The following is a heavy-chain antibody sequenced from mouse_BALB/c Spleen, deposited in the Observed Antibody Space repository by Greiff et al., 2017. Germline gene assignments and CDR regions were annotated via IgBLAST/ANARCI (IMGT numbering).Heavy chain of an antibody. J-gene: IGHJ4*01. D-gene: IGHD2-14*01. V-gene: IGHV2-6-7*01. Sequence: VNLVESGPGLVAPSQSLSITCTVSGFSLTGYGVNWVRQPPGKGLEWLGMIWGDGSTDYNSALKSRLSISKDNSKSQVFLKMNSLQTDDTARYYCARDLYRYDGGYAMDYWGQGTSVTVSS. CDR1: GFSLTGYG. CDR3: ARDLYRYDGGYAMDY. CDR2: IWGDGST.